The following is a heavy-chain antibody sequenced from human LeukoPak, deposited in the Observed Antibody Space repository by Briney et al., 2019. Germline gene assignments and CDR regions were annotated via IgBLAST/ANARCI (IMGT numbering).Heavy chain of an antibody. CDR2: IIPIFGTA. CDR1: GGTFSSYA. D-gene: IGHD6-6*01. CDR3: ASGGRYSSSSRVVYMDV. J-gene: IGHJ6*03. V-gene: IGHV1-69*06. Sequence: SVKVSCKASGGTFSSYAISWVRQAPGQGLEWMGGIIPIFGTANYAQKFQGRVTITADKSTSTAYMELSSLRSEDTAVYYCASGGRYSSSSRVVYMDVWGKGTTVTVSS.